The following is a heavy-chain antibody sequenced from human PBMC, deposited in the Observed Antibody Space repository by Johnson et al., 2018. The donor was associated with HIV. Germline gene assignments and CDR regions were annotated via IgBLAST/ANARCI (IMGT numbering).Heavy chain of an antibody. V-gene: IGHV3-30*02. D-gene: IGHD2-15*01. J-gene: IGHJ3*02. CDR2: IRYDGSNK. CDR3: ARECSGGSCYPLDHDAFDI. CDR1: GLTFSNYG. Sequence: QVQLVESGGGVVQPGGSLRLSCAASGLTFSNYGSHWVRQAPGKGLEWVAFIRYDGSNKYYADSVKGRFTISRDNSKNTLYLQMNSLRAEDTAVYYCARECSGGSCYPLDHDAFDIWGQGTMVTVSS.